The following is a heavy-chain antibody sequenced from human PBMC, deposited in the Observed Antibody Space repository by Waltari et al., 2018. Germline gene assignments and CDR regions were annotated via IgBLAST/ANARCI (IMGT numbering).Heavy chain of an antibody. D-gene: IGHD2-15*01. J-gene: IGHJ4*02. CDR3: ARDRGRGLYLDT. Sequence: QLQLQESGPGLVKPSGTLSLICAVSGDSMNYWWSWVRQPPGKGLEWIGQVLGSGRTNYNPSFASRVTISLDTSTHQFALKMTSATAADTDLYYCARDRGRGLYLDTWGQGILVTVSP. CDR2: VLGSGRT. V-gene: IGHV4-4*02. CDR1: GDSMNYW.